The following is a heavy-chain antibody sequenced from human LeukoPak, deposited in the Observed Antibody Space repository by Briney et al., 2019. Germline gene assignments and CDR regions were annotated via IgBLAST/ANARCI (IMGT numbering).Heavy chain of an antibody. CDR3: ARALSGIWGLSPRFDY. CDR2: INHSGST. D-gene: IGHD3-16*02. Sequence: SETLSLTCAVSDDSFSSHYWTWIRQPPGKGLEWIGEINHSGSTNYNPSLKSRVTISVDTSKNQFSLKLSSVTAADTAVYYCARALSGIWGLSPRFDYWGQGTLVTVSS. V-gene: IGHV4-34*01. J-gene: IGHJ4*02. CDR1: DDSFSSHY.